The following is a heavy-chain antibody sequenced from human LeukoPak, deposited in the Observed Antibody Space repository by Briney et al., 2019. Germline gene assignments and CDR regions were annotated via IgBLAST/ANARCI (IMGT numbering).Heavy chain of an antibody. CDR1: GFTFSSYA. Sequence: GRSLRLSCAASGFTFSSYAMPWVRQAPGKGLEWVAVISYDGSNKYYADSVKGRFTISRDNSKNTLYLQMNSLRAEDTAVYYCASVRYYDSSGYYPHPGLIDYWGQGTLVTVSS. CDR2: ISYDGSNK. D-gene: IGHD3-22*01. J-gene: IGHJ4*02. V-gene: IGHV3-30*04. CDR3: ASVRYYDSSGYYPHPGLIDY.